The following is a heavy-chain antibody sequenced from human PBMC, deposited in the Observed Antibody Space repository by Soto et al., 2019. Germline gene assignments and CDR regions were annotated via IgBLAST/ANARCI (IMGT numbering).Heavy chain of an antibody. CDR1: GFAFSTYT. J-gene: IGHJ4*02. Sequence: GGSLRLSCGASGFAFSTYTMHWVRQAPGKGLEWVALITYDGSNQHYADSVKGRFTISRENSKNTLYLQMNSLRPEDTAVYYCSSRSVPGYSYGEGFDYWGQGTLVTVSS. D-gene: IGHD5-18*01. CDR2: ITYDGSNQ. V-gene: IGHV3-30-3*02. CDR3: SSRSVPGYSYGEGFDY.